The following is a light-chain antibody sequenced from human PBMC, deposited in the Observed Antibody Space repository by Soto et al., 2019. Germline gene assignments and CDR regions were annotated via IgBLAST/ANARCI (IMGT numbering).Light chain of an antibody. CDR3: QQYGSSGT. V-gene: IGKV3-20*01. CDR2: GAS. CDR1: QSVSNNY. J-gene: IGKJ1*01. Sequence: EIVWTQSPGTLSLSPGERATLSCRASQSVSNNYLAWYQQKPGQAPRLLIYGASNRATGIRDRFSGSGSGTDFTLTISRLEPEDFAVYYCQQYGSSGTFGQGTKVEIK.